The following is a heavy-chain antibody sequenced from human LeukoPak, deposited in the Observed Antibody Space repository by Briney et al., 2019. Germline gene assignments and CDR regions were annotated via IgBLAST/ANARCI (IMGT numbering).Heavy chain of an antibody. CDR1: GFTFISYA. D-gene: IGHD4-17*01. CDR3: AKDALFTDYALDY. V-gene: IGHV3-23*01. J-gene: IGHJ4*02. Sequence: PGGALRLSCAASGFTFISYAMSGVRQAPGKGLEGVSAISGSGGSTYYADSVKGRFTISRDNSKNTLYLQMNSLRAEDTAVYYCAKDALFTDYALDYWGQGTLVTVSS. CDR2: ISGSGGST.